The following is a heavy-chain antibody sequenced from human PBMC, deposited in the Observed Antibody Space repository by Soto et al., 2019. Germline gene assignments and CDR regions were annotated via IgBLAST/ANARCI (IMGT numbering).Heavy chain of an antibody. J-gene: IGHJ4*02. CDR1: GFTFSSYS. CDR3: ARYGIPAAHDS. Sequence: GGSLRLSCAASGFTFSSYSMNWVRQAPGKGLEWVSYISSSSSTIYYADSVKGRFTISRENAKNALYLQMNGLRAEDTAVYYCARYGIPAAHDSWGQGTLVTVSS. D-gene: IGHD2-2*01. V-gene: IGHV3-48*01. CDR2: ISSSSSTI.